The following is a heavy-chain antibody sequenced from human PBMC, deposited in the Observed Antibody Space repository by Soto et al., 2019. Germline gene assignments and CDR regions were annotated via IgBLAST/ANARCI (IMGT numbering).Heavy chain of an antibody. D-gene: IGHD1-1*01. Sequence: GESLRLSCAASGFFFSSHARSWVRQAPGKGLEWVSSISGNGGSTYYADSVKGGFTISKKTTKNTQHMQTDGLAAETTADYYVARDQYINSFYWFDPWGQGTLVTVSS. CDR2: ISGNGGST. CDR1: GFFFSSHA. V-gene: IGHV3-23*01. J-gene: IGHJ5*02. CDR3: ARDQYINSFYWFDP.